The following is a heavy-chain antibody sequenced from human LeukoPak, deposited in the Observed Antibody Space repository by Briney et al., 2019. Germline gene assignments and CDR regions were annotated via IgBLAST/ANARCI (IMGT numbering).Heavy chain of an antibody. D-gene: IGHD2-2*01. CDR3: ARVVPASYAFDI. CDR2: ISGSGGST. V-gene: IGHV3-23*01. Sequence: GGSLRLSCAASGFTFSSYAMSRVRQAPGKGLEWVSAISGSGGSTYYADSVKGRFTISRDNSKNTLCLQMNSLRAEDTAVYYCARVVPASYAFDIWGQGTMVTVSS. J-gene: IGHJ3*02. CDR1: GFTFSSYA.